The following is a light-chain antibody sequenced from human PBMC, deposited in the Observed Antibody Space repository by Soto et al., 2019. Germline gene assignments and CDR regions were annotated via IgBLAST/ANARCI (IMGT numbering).Light chain of an antibody. Sequence: EIVLTQSPDTLSLPPGERPTLSCRSSQEINTNYLAWYQQKPGQAPRLLIYAAFFRASGIPDSFTASGSGTDFTLTISRLEPAHFAVYYCQQYGSSQWTFGQGTKVDIK. CDR3: QQYGSSQWT. V-gene: IGKV3-20*01. J-gene: IGKJ1*01. CDR1: QEINTNY. CDR2: AAF.